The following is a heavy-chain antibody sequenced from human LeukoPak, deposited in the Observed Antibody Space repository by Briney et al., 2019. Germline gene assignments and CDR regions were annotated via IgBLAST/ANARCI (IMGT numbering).Heavy chain of an antibody. D-gene: IGHD3-16*01. J-gene: IGHJ1*01. CDR2: FDPEDGET. Sequence: ASVKVSCKVSGYTLTELSMHWVRQAPGKGPEWMGGFDPEDGETIYAQKFQGRVTMTEDTSTDTAYMELSSLRSEDTAVYYCATDLGVPKQVYFQHWGQGTLVTVSS. CDR3: ATDLGVPKQVYFQH. V-gene: IGHV1-24*01. CDR1: GYTLTELS.